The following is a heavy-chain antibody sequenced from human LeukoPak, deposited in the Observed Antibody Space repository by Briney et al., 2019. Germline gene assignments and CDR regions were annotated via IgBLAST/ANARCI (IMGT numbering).Heavy chain of an antibody. D-gene: IGHD3-9*01. Sequence: LGGSLRLSCAASGFTFSSYAMRWVRQAPGKGLEWVSALSGSGGSTYYADSVKGRFTNSRDNSKNTLYLQMNSLRAEDTAVYYCAGGSGYLITSWGQGTLVTVSS. CDR3: AGGSGYLITS. CDR2: LSGSGGST. J-gene: IGHJ5*02. V-gene: IGHV3-23*01. CDR1: GFTFSSYA.